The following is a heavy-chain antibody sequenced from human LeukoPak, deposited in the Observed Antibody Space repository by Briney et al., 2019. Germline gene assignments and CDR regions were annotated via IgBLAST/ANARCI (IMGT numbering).Heavy chain of an antibody. CDR2: IYYIGST. Sequence: SETLSLTCTVSGGSISSYYWSWIRQPPGKGLEWIGHIYYIGSTNYNPSLKSRVTISVDTSRNQFSLKLSSVTAADTAVYYCASGNKYFDYWGLGTLVTVSS. V-gene: IGHV4-59*08. D-gene: IGHD1/OR15-1a*01. CDR3: ASGNKYFDY. J-gene: IGHJ4*02. CDR1: GGSISSYY.